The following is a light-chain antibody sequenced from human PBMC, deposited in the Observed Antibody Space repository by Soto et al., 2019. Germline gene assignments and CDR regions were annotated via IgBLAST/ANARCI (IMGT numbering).Light chain of an antibody. J-gene: IGKJ4*01. V-gene: IGKV3-15*01. CDR2: DAS. Sequence: EIVLTHSPGTLSLSTGERATLSSWASQSVSSYLAWYQQKPGQAPRLLIYDASTRATGIPDRFSGSGSGAEFTLTISSLQSEDLALYYCQQYHMWPLTFGGGTKVDIK. CDR3: QQYHMWPLT. CDR1: QSVSSY.